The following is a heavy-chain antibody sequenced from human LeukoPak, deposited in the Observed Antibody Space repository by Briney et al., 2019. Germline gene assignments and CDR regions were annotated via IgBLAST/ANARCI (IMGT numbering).Heavy chain of an antibody. CDR3: AREAESSGIP. Sequence: ASVTVSCKASGYTFTGYYMHWVRPAPGQGLEWMGWINPNSGGTNYAQKFQGRVTITRDTFISTAYMELSRLRSDDTAVYYSAREAESSGIPWGQGTLVTVSS. J-gene: IGHJ5*02. D-gene: IGHD1-26*01. CDR2: INPNSGGT. V-gene: IGHV1-2*02. CDR1: GYTFTGYY.